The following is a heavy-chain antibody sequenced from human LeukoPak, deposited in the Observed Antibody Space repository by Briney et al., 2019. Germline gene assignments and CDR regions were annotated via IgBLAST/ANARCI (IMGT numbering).Heavy chain of an antibody. CDR2: ISYDGSNK. CDR3: AKWNYYSDSSGLENGAFDI. V-gene: IGHV3-30*18. D-gene: IGHD3-22*01. CDR1: GFTFSSYG. J-gene: IGHJ3*02. Sequence: PGRSLRLSCAASGFTFSSYGMHWVRQAPGKGLEWVAVISYDGSNKYYADSVKGRFTISRDNSKNTLYLQMNSLRAEDTAVYYCAKWNYYSDSSGLENGAFDIWGQGTMVTVSS.